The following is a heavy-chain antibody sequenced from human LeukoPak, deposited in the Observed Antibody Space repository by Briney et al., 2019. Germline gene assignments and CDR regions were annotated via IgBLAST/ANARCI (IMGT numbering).Heavy chain of an antibody. CDR1: GFTFSDYY. V-gene: IGHV3-11*04. CDR3: ARSVQWLPY. J-gene: IGHJ4*02. CDR2: ISGSGTTM. Sequence: PGGSLRLSCAASGFTFSDYYMNWLRQSPGKGLERVSYISGSGTTMYYADSVKGRFTISRDNAKNSLYLQMNSLRAEDTAIYYCARSVQWLPYWGQGTLVTVSS. D-gene: IGHD6-19*01.